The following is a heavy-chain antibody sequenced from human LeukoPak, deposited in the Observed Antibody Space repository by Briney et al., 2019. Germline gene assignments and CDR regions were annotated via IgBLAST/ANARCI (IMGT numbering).Heavy chain of an antibody. D-gene: IGHD6-6*01. J-gene: IGHJ1*01. CDR3: ARGGAARLHFQN. CDR2: IFYSGSI. CDR1: GGSIGNKY. V-gene: IGHV4-59*01. Sequence: SETLSLNCTVSGGSIGNKYWSWIRQPPGKGLEWIGYIFYSGSINYNPSLKSRVTISLDTSRSQFSLKLTSVTAADTAVYYCARGGAARLHFQNWGQGTLVTVSS.